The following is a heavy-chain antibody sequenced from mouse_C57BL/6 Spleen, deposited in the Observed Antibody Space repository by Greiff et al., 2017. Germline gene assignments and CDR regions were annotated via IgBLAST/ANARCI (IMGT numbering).Heavy chain of an antibody. CDR1: GYTFTSYW. Sequence: QVHVKQPGAELVKPGASVKLSCKASGYTFTSYWMQWVKQRPGQGLEWIGEIDPSDSYTNYNQKFKGKATLTVDTSSSTAYMQLSSLTSEDSAVYYCARGGLYYFDYWGQGTTLTVSS. V-gene: IGHV1-50*01. J-gene: IGHJ2*01. CDR3: ARGGLYYFDY. CDR2: IDPSDSYT.